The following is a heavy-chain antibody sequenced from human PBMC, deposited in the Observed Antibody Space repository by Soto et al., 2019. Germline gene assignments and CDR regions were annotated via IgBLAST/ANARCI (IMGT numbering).Heavy chain of an antibody. D-gene: IGHD6-13*01. V-gene: IGHV3-48*01. Sequence: PGGSLRLSCAASGFTFSSYSMNWVRQAPGKGLEWVSYISSSSSTIYYADSVKGRFTISRDNAKNSLYLQMNSLRAEDTAVYYCARHPERIAQIGWFDPWGQGTLVTGSS. J-gene: IGHJ5*02. CDR1: GFTFSSYS. CDR2: ISSSSSTI. CDR3: ARHPERIAQIGWFDP.